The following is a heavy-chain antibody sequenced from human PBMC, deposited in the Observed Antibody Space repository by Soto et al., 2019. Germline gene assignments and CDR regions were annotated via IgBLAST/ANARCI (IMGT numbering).Heavy chain of an antibody. J-gene: IGHJ6*02. Sequence: GGSLRLSCAASGFTFSSYGMHWVRQAPGKGLEWVAVIWYDGSNKYYADSVKGRFTISRDNSKNTLYLQMNSLRAEDTAVYYCAREVVVVAATPGGYYYGMDVWGQGTTVTVSS. D-gene: IGHD2-15*01. CDR2: IWYDGSNK. CDR3: AREVVVVAATPGGYYYGMDV. CDR1: GFTFSSYG. V-gene: IGHV3-33*01.